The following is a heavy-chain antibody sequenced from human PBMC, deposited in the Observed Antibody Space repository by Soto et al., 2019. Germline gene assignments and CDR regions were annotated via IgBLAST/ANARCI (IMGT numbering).Heavy chain of an antibody. CDR2: ITWDSGPI. V-gene: IGHV3-9*01. CDR3: TRDSHPFARGWFGRGFAT. Sequence: EVQLVESGGGLVQPGMSLTLSCAASGFSFDDYGLHWVRQAPGKGLEWVSGITWDSGPIDYAESVKGRFTISRDNAQNSLYLQMIGLRAEDTALYYCTRDSHPFARGWFGRGFATWGQGTLVTVSS. CDR1: GFSFDDYG. J-gene: IGHJ5*02. D-gene: IGHD6-19*01.